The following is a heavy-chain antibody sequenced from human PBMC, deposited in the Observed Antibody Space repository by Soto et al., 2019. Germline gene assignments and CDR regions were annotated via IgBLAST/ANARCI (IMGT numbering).Heavy chain of an antibody. Sequence: GGSLRLSCAVSGFTFSDYFMDWVRQAPGKGLEWVGRSRNRASSYTTEYAASVKGRFTVSRDDSKNPLQLQMSSLRTEDTAVYYCAGCAAGRAPLQHWGQGTLVTVSS. J-gene: IGHJ1*01. V-gene: IGHV3-72*01. CDR2: SRNRASSYTT. CDR1: GFTFSDYF. D-gene: IGHD6-13*01. CDR3: AGCAAGRAPLQH.